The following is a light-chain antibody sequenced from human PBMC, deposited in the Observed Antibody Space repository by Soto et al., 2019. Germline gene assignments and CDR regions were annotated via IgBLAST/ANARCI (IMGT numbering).Light chain of an antibody. CDR1: QSISNNY. V-gene: IGKV3-20*01. CDR2: GAS. Sequence: EMVLSLSPGTLTLSTWERATLSCMASQSISNNYLAWYQQKPGRALRLLIYGASSRATGIPDRFSGSVSGTDFTLTISRLEPEDFALYYCQQYGYSPLTFGGGTKVDIK. CDR3: QQYGYSPLT. J-gene: IGKJ4*01.